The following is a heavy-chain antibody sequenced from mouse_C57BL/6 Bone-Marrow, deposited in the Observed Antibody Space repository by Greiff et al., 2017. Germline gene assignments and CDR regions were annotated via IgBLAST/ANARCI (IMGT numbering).Heavy chain of an antibody. J-gene: IGHJ2*01. CDR1: GYSITSGYY. V-gene: IGHV3-6*01. CDR2: ISYDGSN. Sequence: QLQQSGPGLVKPSQSLSLTCSVTGYSITSGYYWNWIRQFPGNKLEWMGYISYDGSNNYNPSLKNRISITRDTSKNQFFLKLNSVTTEDTATYYCAKGYYDYDEYYVDYWGQGTTLTVSS. CDR3: AKGYYDYDEYYVDY. D-gene: IGHD2-4*01.